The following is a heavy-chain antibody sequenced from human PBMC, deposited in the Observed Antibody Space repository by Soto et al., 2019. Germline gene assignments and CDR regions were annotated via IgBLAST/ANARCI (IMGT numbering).Heavy chain of an antibody. V-gene: IGHV3-23*01. CDR1: GVTFSSYA. D-gene: IGHD3-3*01. CDR2: ISGSGGST. Sequence: EVQLLESGGGLVQPGGSLRLSCAASGVTFSSYAMSWVRQAPGQGLEWVSAISGSGGSTYYADSVKGRFTISRDNSKNTQYMKKINLRSGDPAVYYCAKVQCLDWFTLPPPPCDYWCKVNLVSVSS. J-gene: IGHJ4*02. CDR3: AKVQCLDWFTLPPPPCDY.